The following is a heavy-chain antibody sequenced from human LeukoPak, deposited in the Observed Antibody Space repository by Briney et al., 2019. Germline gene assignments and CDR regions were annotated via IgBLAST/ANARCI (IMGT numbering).Heavy chain of an antibody. V-gene: IGHV1-46*01. J-gene: IGHJ3*02. D-gene: IGHD2-15*01. CDR1: GYTFTSYY. CDR2: INPSGGST. CDR3: ARESVRGYCSGGSRYSGAFDI. Sequence: ASVKVSCKASGYTFTSYYMHWVRQAPGQGLEWMGIINPSGGSTSYAQKFQGRVTMTRDTSTSTVYMELSSLRSEDTAVYYCARESVRGYCSGGSRYSGAFDIWGQGTMVTVSS.